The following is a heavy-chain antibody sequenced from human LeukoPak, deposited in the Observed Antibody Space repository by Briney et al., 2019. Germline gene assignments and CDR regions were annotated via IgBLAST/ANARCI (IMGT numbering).Heavy chain of an antibody. Sequence: QSGGSLRLSCAASGFTFSSYGMSWVRQAPGKGLEWVSAISGSGGSTYYADSVKGRFTISRDNSKNTLYLQMNSLRAEDTAVYYCVKYPLYYDSSGYYYPYYFDYWGQGTLVTVSS. CDR2: ISGSGGST. J-gene: IGHJ4*02. D-gene: IGHD3-22*01. CDR1: GFTFSSYG. CDR3: VKYPLYYDSSGYYYPYYFDY. V-gene: IGHV3-23*01.